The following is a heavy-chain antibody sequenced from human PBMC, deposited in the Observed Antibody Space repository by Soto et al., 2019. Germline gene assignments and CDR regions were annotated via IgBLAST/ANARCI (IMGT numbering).Heavy chain of an antibody. V-gene: IGHV4-31*03. D-gene: IGHD1-26*01. J-gene: IGHJ4*02. Sequence: PSETLSLTCTVSGGSISSGGYYWSWIRQHPGKGLEWIGYIYYSGSTYYNPSLKSRVTISVDTSKNQFSLKLSSVTAADTAVYYCALYGGIVGATAADYWGQXSLVTVSS. CDR3: ALYGGIVGATAADY. CDR2: IYYSGST. CDR1: GGSISSGGYY.